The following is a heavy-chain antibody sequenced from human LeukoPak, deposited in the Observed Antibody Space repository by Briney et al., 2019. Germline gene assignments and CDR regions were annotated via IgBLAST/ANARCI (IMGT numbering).Heavy chain of an antibody. Sequence: PGGSLRLSCAASGFTVSSNYMTWIRQAPGERLEWVSIVYSGGDTYYADSVKGRFTISRDNAKNSLYLQMNSLRVEDTAFYYCARDRWFGESLPAHFEYWGQGTLVTVSS. CDR3: ARDRWFGESLPAHFEY. D-gene: IGHD3-10*01. CDR1: GFTVSSNY. CDR2: VYSGGDT. V-gene: IGHV3-53*01. J-gene: IGHJ4*02.